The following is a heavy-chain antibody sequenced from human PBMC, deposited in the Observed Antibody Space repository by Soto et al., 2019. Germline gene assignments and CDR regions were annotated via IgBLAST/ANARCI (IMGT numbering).Heavy chain of an antibody. CDR1: GYTFTSYY. V-gene: IGHV1-46*03. D-gene: IGHD3-10*01. CDR2: INPSGGST. CDR3: ASENRITMVRGVTDAFDI. J-gene: IGHJ3*02. Sequence: ASVKVSCKASGYTFTSYYMHWVRQAPGQGLEWMGIINPSGGSTSYAQKFQGRVTMTRDTSTSTAYMELSSLRPEDTAVYYCASENRITMVRGVTDAFDIWGQGTMVTVSS.